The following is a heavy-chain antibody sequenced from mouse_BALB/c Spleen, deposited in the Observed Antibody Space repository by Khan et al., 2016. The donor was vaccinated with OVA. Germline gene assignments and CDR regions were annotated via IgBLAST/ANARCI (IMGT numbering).Heavy chain of an antibody. Sequence: QIQLVQSGPELKKPGETVKISCKASGYTFTSFGMNWVKQAPGKGFEWMGWINTYTGEPTYADDFKGRVAFSLETSASTAYLQINNLKNEDAATYFCARPPYFSDTVAYWGQGTSVTVSS. J-gene: IGHJ4*01. CDR2: INTYTGEP. CDR3: ARPPYFSDTVAY. CDR1: GYTFTSFG. D-gene: IGHD2-10*01. V-gene: IGHV9-3-1*01.